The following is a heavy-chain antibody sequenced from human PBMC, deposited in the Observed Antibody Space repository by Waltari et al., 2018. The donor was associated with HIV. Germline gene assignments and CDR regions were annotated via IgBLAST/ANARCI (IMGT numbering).Heavy chain of an antibody. V-gene: IGHV3-30*18. CDR3: AKGPRPIDTWVNYFDL. CDR2: ISYDGTYK. J-gene: IGHJ2*01. Sequence: QVQLVESGGGVVQPGGSLRLSCAASGFTFNDSDIHWVRQAPGKGLEWVTLISYDGTYKDYADSVKGRLTVSRDTSKNTVYLQMNSLRAEDTAVYYCAKGPRPIDTWVNYFDLWGRGTLVTVSS. CDR1: GFTFNDSD. D-gene: IGHD1-26*01.